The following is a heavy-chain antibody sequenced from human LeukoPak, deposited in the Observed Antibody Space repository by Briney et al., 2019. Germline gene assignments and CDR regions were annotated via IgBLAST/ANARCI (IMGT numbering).Heavy chain of an antibody. J-gene: IGHJ4*02. D-gene: IGHD3-22*01. CDR1: GFTFSDYY. CDR2: ISSSGSTI. V-gene: IGHV3-11*04. CDR3: ARDLRDYDSSGYYYVIQDY. Sequence: GGSLRLSCAASGFTFSDYYMSWIRQAPGKGLEWVSYISSSGSTIYYADSVKGRFTISRDNAKNSLYLQMNSLRAEDTAVYYCARDLRDYDSSGYYYVIQDYWGQGTLVTVSS.